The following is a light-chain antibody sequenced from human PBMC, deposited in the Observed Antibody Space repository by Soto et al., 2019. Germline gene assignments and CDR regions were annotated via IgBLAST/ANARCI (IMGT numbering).Light chain of an antibody. V-gene: IGLV1-44*01. Sequence: QSVLTQPPSASGTPGQRVTTSCSGSSSNIGSNPVNWYQQLPGTAPKLLIYSNNQRPSGVPDRFSGSKSGTSASLAISGLQSEDEADYYCAAWDDSLNGYVFGTGTKVTVL. CDR2: SNN. CDR3: AAWDDSLNGYV. CDR1: SSNIGSNP. J-gene: IGLJ1*01.